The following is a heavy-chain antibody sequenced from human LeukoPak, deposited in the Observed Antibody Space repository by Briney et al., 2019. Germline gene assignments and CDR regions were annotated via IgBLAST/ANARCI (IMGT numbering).Heavy chain of an antibody. CDR1: GFTFSSYA. J-gene: IGHJ4*02. Sequence: GVSLRLSCAASGFTFSSYAMHWVRQAPGKGLEWVAVISYDGSNKYYADSVKGRFTVSRDNSKNTLYLQMNSLRAEDTAVYYCATAVEMATITGFDYWGQGTLVTVSS. D-gene: IGHD5-24*01. V-gene: IGHV3-30-3*01. CDR3: ATAVEMATITGFDY. CDR2: ISYDGSNK.